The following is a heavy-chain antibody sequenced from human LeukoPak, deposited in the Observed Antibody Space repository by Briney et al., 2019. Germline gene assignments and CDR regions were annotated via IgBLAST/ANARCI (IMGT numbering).Heavy chain of an antibody. D-gene: IGHD1-26*01. CDR3: ASSNGFSGSYNFDY. Sequence: GASVKVSCKASGYTFTGYYMHWVRQAPGQGLEWMGWINPNSGGTNYAQKFQGWVTMTRDTSISTAYMELSRLRSDDTAVYYCASSNGFSGSYNFDYWGQGTLVTVSS. V-gene: IGHV1-2*04. J-gene: IGHJ4*02. CDR2: INPNSGGT. CDR1: GYTFTGYY.